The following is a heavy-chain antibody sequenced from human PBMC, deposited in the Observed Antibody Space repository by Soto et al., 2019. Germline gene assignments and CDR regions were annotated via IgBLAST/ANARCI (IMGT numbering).Heavy chain of an antibody. D-gene: IGHD6-25*01. J-gene: IGHJ3*02. CDR1: GFSLNSCVVG. CDR2: IYWNDDT. Sequence: SGPTLVNPTQTLTLTCSFSGFSLNSCVVGVGLIRQHPGKSLEWLALIYWNDDTRYRPSLTSRLTITRDTSKNQVVCTMTNMDPVYTARYHGVKGSGPTIPEDAFDNAGQGAVVAFSS. CDR3: VKGSGPTIPEDAFDN. V-gene: IGHV2-5*04.